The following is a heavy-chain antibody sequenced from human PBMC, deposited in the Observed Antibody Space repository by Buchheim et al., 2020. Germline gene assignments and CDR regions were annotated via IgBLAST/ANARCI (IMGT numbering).Heavy chain of an antibody. CDR2: ISGSGYSI. CDR1: GFTFSSYA. D-gene: IGHD2-2*03. V-gene: IGHV3-23*01. J-gene: IGHJ4*02. CDR3: AKLDGYCTSSRCANLWYFDY. Sequence: EVQLLESGGGLVQPGGSLRLSCAASGFTFSSYAMSWVRQAPGKGLEWVSTISGSGYSIYYADSAKGRFTVSRDNSKNTLYLQMNSLRAEDTAVYYCAKLDGYCTSSRCANLWYFDYWGQGTL.